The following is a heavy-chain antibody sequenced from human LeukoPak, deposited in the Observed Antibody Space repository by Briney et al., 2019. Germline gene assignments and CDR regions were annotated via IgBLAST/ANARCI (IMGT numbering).Heavy chain of an antibody. CDR2: INHSGST. V-gene: IGHV4-34*01. J-gene: IGHJ4*02. D-gene: IGHD5-18*01. CDR1: GGSFSGYY. Sequence: PSETLSLTCAVYGGSFSGYYWSSIRQPPGKGLEWIGEINHSGSTNYNPSLKSRVTISVDTSKNQFSLKLSSVTAADTAVYYCARIPIQLWSSLDYWGQGTLVTVSS. CDR3: ARIPIQLWSSLDY.